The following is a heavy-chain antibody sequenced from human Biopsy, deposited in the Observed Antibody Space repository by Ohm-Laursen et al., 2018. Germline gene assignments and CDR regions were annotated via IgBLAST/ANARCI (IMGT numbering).Heavy chain of an antibody. CDR2: FAPENGKT. J-gene: IGHJ4*02. CDR3: AADINVWNVNY. Sequence: ASVKVSGKISGYTLNELSMHWVRQAPGRGLEWMGGFAPENGKTIYAQKFQGRITMTEDTSTDTAYMELSSLRSEDTAVYYCAADINVWNVNYWGQGTQVTVSS. CDR1: GYTLNELS. V-gene: IGHV1-24*01. D-gene: IGHD1-1*01.